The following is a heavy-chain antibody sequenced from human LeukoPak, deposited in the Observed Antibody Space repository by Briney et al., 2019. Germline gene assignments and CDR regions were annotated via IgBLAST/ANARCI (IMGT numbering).Heavy chain of an antibody. CDR2: IYYRVTS. J-gene: IGHJ4*02. Sequence: SETLSLTCTVSGDSISTYYWSWIRQPPGKGLEWIGYIYYRVTSDYNPSLKSRVTMSVDMSTRQISLKLSSVAAADTAVYYCARAVGGDGSGSLWGPGTLVTVSS. CDR3: ARAVGGDGSGSL. D-gene: IGHD3-10*01. V-gene: IGHV4-59*01. CDR1: GDSISTYY.